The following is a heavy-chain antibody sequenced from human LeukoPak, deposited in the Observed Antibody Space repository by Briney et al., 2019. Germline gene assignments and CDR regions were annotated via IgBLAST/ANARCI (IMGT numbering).Heavy chain of an antibody. Sequence: GGSLRLSCAASGFTVNSNYMSWVRQAPGKGLEGVSVIYSGGSTYYADSVKGRFTISRDNSKNTLYLQMNSLSAEDTAVYYCARDGSNYYWYFDLWGRGTLVTVSS. V-gene: IGHV3-53*01. CDR3: ARDGSNYYWYFDL. CDR1: GFTVNSNY. J-gene: IGHJ2*01. CDR2: IYSGGST. D-gene: IGHD4-11*01.